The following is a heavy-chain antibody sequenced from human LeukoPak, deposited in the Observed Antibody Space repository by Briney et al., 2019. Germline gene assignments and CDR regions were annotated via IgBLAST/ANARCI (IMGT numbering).Heavy chain of an antibody. V-gene: IGHV1-2*02. CDR3: ARSLRDSSGYYFDY. CDR1: GYTFTGYY. Sequence: GASVKVSCKASGYTFTGYYMHWVRQAPGQGLEWMGWINPNSGGTNYAQKFQGRVTMTRDTFISTAYMELSRLRSDDTAVYYCARSLRDSSGYYFDYWGQGTLVTVSS. CDR2: INPNSGGT. D-gene: IGHD3-22*01. J-gene: IGHJ4*02.